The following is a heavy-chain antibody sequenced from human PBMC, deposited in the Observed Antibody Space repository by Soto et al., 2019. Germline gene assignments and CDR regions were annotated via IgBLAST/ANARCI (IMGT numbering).Heavy chain of an antibody. V-gene: IGHV3-49*03. CDR2: IRSKAYGGTT. CDR3: TRGDYYDFWSQLYDY. J-gene: IGHJ4*02. Sequence: GGSLRLSCTASGFTFGDYAMSWFRQAPGKGLEWVGFIRSKAYGGTTEYAASVKGRFTISREDSKSIAYLQMNSLKTEDTAVYYCTRGDYYDFWSQLYDYWGQGTLVTVSS. D-gene: IGHD3-3*01. CDR1: GFTFGDYA.